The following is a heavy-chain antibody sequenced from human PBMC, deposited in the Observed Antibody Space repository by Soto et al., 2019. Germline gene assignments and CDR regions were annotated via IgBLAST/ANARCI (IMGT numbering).Heavy chain of an antibody. J-gene: IGHJ1*01. CDR2: IIPVFGRP. Sequence: ASVKVSCKASGGTFSSFGISWVRQAPGQGLEWMGGIIPVFGRPNYPQRFRGRLTITADESANTSYMELIDLTSEDTAVYYCAREASGYDFWGQGTQVTVSS. CDR3: AREASGYDF. CDR1: GGTFSSFG. V-gene: IGHV1-69*13. D-gene: IGHD5-12*01.